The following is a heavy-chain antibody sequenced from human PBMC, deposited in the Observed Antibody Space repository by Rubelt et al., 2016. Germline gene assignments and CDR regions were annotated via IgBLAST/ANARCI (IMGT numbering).Heavy chain of an antibody. V-gene: IGHV3-53*01. D-gene: IGHD1-7*01. J-gene: IGHJ4*02. CDR3: VRAAPREGTMASSSL. CDR2: IYSGGTT. Sequence: QAPGKGLECVSIIYSGGTTYYADSVKGRFTASRDDSKNTLYLQMNSLRAEDTAVYYCVRAAPREGTMASSSLWGQGTLVTVSP.